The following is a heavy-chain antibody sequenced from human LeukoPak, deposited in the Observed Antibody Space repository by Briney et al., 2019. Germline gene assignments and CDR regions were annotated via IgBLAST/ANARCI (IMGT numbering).Heavy chain of an antibody. CDR3: ARVAGNAGLGAFDI. J-gene: IGHJ3*02. Sequence: ASVKVSCKASGYTFTGYYMHWVRQAPGQGLEWMGWINPNSGGTNYAQKFQGRATMTRDTSISTAYMELSRLRSDDTAVYYCARVAGNAGLGAFDIWGQGTMVTVSS. V-gene: IGHV1-2*02. CDR2: INPNSGGT. CDR1: GYTFTGYY. D-gene: IGHD4-23*01.